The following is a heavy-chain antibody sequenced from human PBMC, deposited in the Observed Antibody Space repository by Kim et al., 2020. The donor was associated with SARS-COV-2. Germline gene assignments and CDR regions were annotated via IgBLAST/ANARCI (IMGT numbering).Heavy chain of an antibody. CDR1: GFSFNNYA. CDR3: AKVYAAMINYYFDY. J-gene: IGHJ4*02. CDR2: ISRDGSRI. Sequence: GGSLRLSCAASGFSFNNYAMHWVRQAPGKGLEWVAGISRDGSRIYYGDSVEGRFTISRDNSKNMIHLLMNNVRPEDTAVYYCAKVYAAMINYYFDYWGQGTLVTVSS. D-gene: IGHD3-10*01. V-gene: IGHV3-30*18.